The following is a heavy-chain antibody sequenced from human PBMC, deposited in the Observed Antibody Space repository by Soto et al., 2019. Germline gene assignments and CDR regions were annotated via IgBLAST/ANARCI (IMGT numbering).Heavy chain of an antibody. J-gene: IGHJ5*02. D-gene: IGHD6-13*01. CDR3: AMGPAAAGRRNWFDP. CDR1: VDSVSNNSAA. Sequence: SQTLSLTCAISVDSVSNNSAAWNWIRQSPSRGLEWLGRTYYRSKWYNDYAVSVKSRITINPDTSKNQFSLQLNSVTPEDTAVYYCAMGPAAAGRRNWFDPWGQGTLVTVS. CDR2: TYYRSKWYN. V-gene: IGHV6-1*01.